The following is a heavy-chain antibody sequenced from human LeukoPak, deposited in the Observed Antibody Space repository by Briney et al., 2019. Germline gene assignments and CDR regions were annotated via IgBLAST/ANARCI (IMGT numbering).Heavy chain of an antibody. CDR1: GGSFSNYY. Sequence: PSETLSLTCTVSGGSFSNYYWSWIRQPAGKGLEWIGRIYTSGSTNYNPSLKSRVTMSVDTSKNQFSLKLSSVTAADTAVYYCARLDLTETLAEYFHHWGQGTLVTVSS. CDR3: ARLDLTETLAEYFHH. J-gene: IGHJ1*01. V-gene: IGHV4-4*07. CDR2: IYTSGST. D-gene: IGHD3-9*01.